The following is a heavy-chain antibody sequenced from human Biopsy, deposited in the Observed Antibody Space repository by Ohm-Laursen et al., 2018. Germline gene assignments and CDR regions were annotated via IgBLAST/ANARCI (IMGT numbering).Heavy chain of an antibody. Sequence: SLRLSCSASGFTVSTTYMSWVRQAPGKGLEWVSIIYLDGNTYYTDSVKGRFTIPRDNSKNALYLQMNSLRPADTAKYYCVRGRAYWGQGTLVTVSS. CDR2: IYLDGNT. CDR3: VRGRAY. J-gene: IGHJ4*02. CDR1: GFTVSTTY. V-gene: IGHV3-53*01.